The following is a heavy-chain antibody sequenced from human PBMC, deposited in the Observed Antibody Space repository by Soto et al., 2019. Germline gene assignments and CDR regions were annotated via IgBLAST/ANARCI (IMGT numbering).Heavy chain of an antibody. J-gene: IGHJ3*02. CDR1: GYTFTSYG. CDR3: ARVSDIVVVVAAPGDAFDI. D-gene: IGHD2-15*01. V-gene: IGHV1-18*04. CDR2: ISAYNGNT. Sequence: ASVKVSCKASGYTFTSYGISWVRQAPGQGLEWMGWISAYNGNTNYAQKLQGRVTMTTDTSTSTAYMELRSLRSDDTAAYYCARVSDIVVVVAAPGDAFDIWGQGTMVTVSS.